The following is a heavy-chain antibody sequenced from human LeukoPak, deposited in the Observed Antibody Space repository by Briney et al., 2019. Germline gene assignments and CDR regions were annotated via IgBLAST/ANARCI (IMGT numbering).Heavy chain of an antibody. CDR1: GFTFSSYG. CDR2: ISSSGGST. J-gene: IGHJ4*02. CDR3: ARSRRYSAFDY. V-gene: IGHV3-23*01. D-gene: IGHD1-26*01. Sequence: PGGSLRLSCTASGFTFSSYGMSWVRQAPGKGLGWVSAISSSGGSTYYADSVKGRLTISRDNSKNTLYLQMNSLRAEDTAVYYCARSRRYSAFDYWGQGILVTVSS.